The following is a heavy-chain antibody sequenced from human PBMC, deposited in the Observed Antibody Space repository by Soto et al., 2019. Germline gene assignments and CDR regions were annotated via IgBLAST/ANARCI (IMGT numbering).Heavy chain of an antibody. V-gene: IGHV5-10-1*01. CDR2: IDPSDSYT. CDR1: GYIFTSHW. D-gene: IGHD6-13*01. J-gene: IGHJ4*02. Sequence: PGESLKISCKASGYIFTSHWIGWVRQMPGKGLEWMGRIDPSDSYTNYSPSFQGHVTISADKSISTAYLQWSSLKASDTAMYYCARLQAAAGDNDLTFDYWGQGTLVTVSS. CDR3: ARLQAAAGDNDLTFDY.